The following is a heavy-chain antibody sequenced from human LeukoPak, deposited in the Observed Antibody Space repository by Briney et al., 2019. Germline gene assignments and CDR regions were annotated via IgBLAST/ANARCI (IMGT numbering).Heavy chain of an antibody. Sequence: GGSLRLSCAASGFTFSSYSMNWVRQAPGKGLEWVSYISSSSSTIYYADSVKGRFTISRDNAKNSLYLQMNSLRDEDTAVYYCARSISGLPYYYDSGGYLQPHPDFDYWGQGTLVTVSS. CDR1: GFTFSSYS. J-gene: IGHJ4*02. CDR2: ISSSSSTI. V-gene: IGHV3-48*02. CDR3: ARSISGLPYYYDSGGYLQPHPDFDY. D-gene: IGHD3-22*01.